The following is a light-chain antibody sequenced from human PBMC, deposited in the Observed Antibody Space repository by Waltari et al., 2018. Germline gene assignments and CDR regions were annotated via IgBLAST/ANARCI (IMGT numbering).Light chain of an antibody. Sequence: EIVLTQSPGTLSLSPGEGATLSYRASQSVSSSYLAGYQQKPGQAPRLLIYAASSRATGIPDRFSGSGSGTDFTLTISRLEPGDFAVYYCQHYTTSLTFGGGTKVEIK. V-gene: IGKV3-20*01. CDR2: AAS. CDR1: QSVSSSY. CDR3: QHYTTSLT. J-gene: IGKJ4*01.